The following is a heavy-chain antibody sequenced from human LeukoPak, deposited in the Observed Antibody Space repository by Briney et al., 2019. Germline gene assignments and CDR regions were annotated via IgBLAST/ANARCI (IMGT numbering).Heavy chain of an antibody. D-gene: IGHD2-2*01. CDR2: INPNSGGT. CDR3: ARANALYCSSTSCLFDY. CDR1: GYTFTGYY. Sequence: ASVKVSCKASGYTFTGYYMAWVRQAPGQGLEWMSWINPNSGGTYYAQNFHDRITMTRHTSISTAYMELSRLRSDDAAIYYCARANALYCSSTSCLFDYWGQGTLVTVSS. V-gene: IGHV1-2*02. J-gene: IGHJ4*02.